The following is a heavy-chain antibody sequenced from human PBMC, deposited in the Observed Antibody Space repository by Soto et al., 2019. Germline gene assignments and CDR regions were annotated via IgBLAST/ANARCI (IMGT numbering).Heavy chain of an antibody. CDR3: ARSYSGKCYYYYYMAV. CDR2: ISSSSSYI. D-gene: IGHD5-12*01. V-gene: IGHV3-21*01. J-gene: IGHJ6*03. CDR1: GFTFSSYS. Sequence: GGSVRLSCAASGFTFSSYSMNWVRQAPGKGLEWVSSISSSSSYIYYADSVKGRFTISRDNAKNSLYLQMNSLRAEDTAVYYCARSYSGKCYYYYYMAVWGKGTTVTVSS.